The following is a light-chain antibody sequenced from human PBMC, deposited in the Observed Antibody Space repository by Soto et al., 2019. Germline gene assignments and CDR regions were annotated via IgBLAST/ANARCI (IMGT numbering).Light chain of an antibody. CDR1: QSLLHSNGYNY. CDR3: MQALQAPST. Sequence: DTVMTQSPLSLPVTPGEPASISCRSSQSLLHSNGYNYLDWYLQKPGQSPQLLIYLGSNRASGVPDRFSGSGSGTDFTLSISTVEAGDVGVYYCMQALQAPSTFGQGTRLEIK. CDR2: LGS. V-gene: IGKV2-28*01. J-gene: IGKJ5*01.